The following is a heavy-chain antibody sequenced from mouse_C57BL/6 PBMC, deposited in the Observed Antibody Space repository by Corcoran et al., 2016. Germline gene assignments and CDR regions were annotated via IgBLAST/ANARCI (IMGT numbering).Heavy chain of an antibody. Sequence: QIQLVQSGPELKKPGETVKISCKASGYTFTTYGMSWVKQAPGKGLKWMGWINTYSGVPTYADDFKGRFAFSLETSASTAYLQINNLKNEDTATYSCARWESFAYGGQGTLVTVSA. D-gene: IGHD4-1*01. CDR3: ARWESFAY. CDR2: INTYSGVP. CDR1: GYTFTTYG. V-gene: IGHV9-3*01. J-gene: IGHJ3*01.